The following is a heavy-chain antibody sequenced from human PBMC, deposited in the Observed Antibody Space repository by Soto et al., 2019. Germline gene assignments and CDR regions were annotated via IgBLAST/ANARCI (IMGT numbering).Heavy chain of an antibody. J-gene: IGHJ4*02. CDR2: IFPRDSDT. CDR1: GYTFTNYW. Sequence: LGESLKISCQASGYTFTNYWIAWVRHMPGRGLEWMGLIFPRDSDTRYNSSFEGQVTISTDRSIATAYLQWTSLKASDTATYFCARLGSLREPLDYSGRGSSVPVSS. D-gene: IGHD3-10*01. V-gene: IGHV5-51*01. CDR3: ARLGSLREPLDY.